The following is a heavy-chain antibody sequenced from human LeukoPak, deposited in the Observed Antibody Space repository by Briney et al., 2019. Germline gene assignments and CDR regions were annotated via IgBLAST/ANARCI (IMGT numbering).Heavy chain of an antibody. V-gene: IGHV7-4-1*02. D-gene: IGHD5-18*01. Sequence: GASVQVSCKASGYTFTSYAMYWVRQAPGHRLEWMGWINTNTVNPTYAQGFTGRFVFSLDTCVSTAYLQISSLKAEDTAVYYCAKACGYSYGSRYHYYYYMDVWGKGTTVTVSS. J-gene: IGHJ6*03. CDR3: AKACGYSYGSRYHYYYYMDV. CDR2: INTNTVNP. CDR1: GYTFTSYA.